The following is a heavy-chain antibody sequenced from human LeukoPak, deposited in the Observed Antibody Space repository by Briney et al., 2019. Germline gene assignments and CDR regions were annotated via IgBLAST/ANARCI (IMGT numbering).Heavy chain of an antibody. Sequence: SETLSLTCSVSGGSISSSSYYWGWIRQPPGTGLEWIGSIYYNGNFYYNPSLKSRVTMPADTSKNQFSLRLTSMTAADTAVYYCARHAAVAGRMDFDYWGQGTLVTVSS. D-gene: IGHD6-19*01. CDR3: ARHAAVAGRMDFDY. CDR2: IYYNGNF. V-gene: IGHV4-39*01. J-gene: IGHJ4*02. CDR1: GGSISSSSYY.